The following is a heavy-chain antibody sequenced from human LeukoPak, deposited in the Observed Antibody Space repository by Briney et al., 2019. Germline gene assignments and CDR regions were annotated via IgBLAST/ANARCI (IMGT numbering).Heavy chain of an antibody. V-gene: IGHV1-18*01. J-gene: IGHJ4*02. CDR2: ISAYNGNT. Sequence: ASVKVSCKGSGGTFSSYAISWVRQAPGQGLEWMGWISAYNGNTNYAQKLQGRVTMTTDTSTSTAYMELSSLRSEDTAVYYCASPVKYFDFWRGYPPFDYWGQGTLVTVSS. D-gene: IGHD3-3*01. CDR3: ASPVKYFDFWRGYPPFDY. CDR1: GGTFSSYA.